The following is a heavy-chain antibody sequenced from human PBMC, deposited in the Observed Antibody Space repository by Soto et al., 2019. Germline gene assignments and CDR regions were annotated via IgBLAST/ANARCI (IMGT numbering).Heavy chain of an antibody. CDR2: INPNGGST. D-gene: IGHD1-26*01. Sequence: ASVKVSCKASGYTFTSYGISWVRQAPGQGLEWVGIINPNGGSTSYAQKLQGRVTMTRDTSTSTVYMELSSLRSEDTAVYYCARGFYYGYFDYWGQGTLVTVSS. CDR3: ARGFYYGYFDY. V-gene: IGHV1-46*03. J-gene: IGHJ4*02. CDR1: GYTFTSYG.